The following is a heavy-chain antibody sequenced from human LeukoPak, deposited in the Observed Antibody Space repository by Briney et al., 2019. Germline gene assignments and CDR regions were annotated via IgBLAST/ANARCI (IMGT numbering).Heavy chain of an antibody. D-gene: IGHD6-19*01. CDR1: GFTFSSYA. CDR3: AKYVKEWLARGDFQH. V-gene: IGHV3-23*01. Sequence: GGSLRLSCAASGFTFSSYAMSWVRQAPGKGLEWVSANSGSGGSTYYADSVKGRFTISRDNSKNTLYLQMNSLRAEDTAVYYCAKYVKEWLARGDFQHWGQGTLVTVSS. J-gene: IGHJ1*01. CDR2: NSGSGGST.